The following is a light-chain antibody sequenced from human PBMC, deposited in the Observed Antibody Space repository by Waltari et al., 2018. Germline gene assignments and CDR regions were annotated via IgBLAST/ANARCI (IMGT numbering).Light chain of an antibody. Sequence: EIVLTQSPGTLSLSPGERATLSCRASQTIRESLAWYQQKPGQAPRLLIYGASSRAAGIPDRFSGSGSGTDFSLTISRLEPEECAVYYCQHYVRLPVTFGRGTKVEIK. CDR2: GAS. CDR3: QHYVRLPVT. J-gene: IGKJ1*01. V-gene: IGKV3-20*01. CDR1: QTIRES.